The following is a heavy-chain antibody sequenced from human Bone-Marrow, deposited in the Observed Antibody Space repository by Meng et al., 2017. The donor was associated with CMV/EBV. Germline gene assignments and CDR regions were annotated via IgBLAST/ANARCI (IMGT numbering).Heavy chain of an antibody. CDR2: INCNGGNT. CDR1: GFICDDYG. CDR3: ARWDSGDQKGWNY. D-gene: IGHD2-15*01. V-gene: IGHV3-20*04. Sequence: GESLKISCAASGFICDDYGMSWVRQGPGKGLEWVSGINCNGGNTGNPDSVKGRFTISRDSAKSSLYLQMNSLRADDTAIYYCARWDSGDQKGWNYWGQGVPVTVSS. J-gene: IGHJ4*02.